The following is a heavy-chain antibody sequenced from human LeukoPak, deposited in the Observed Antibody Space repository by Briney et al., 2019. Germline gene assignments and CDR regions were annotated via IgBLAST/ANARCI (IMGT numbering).Heavy chain of an antibody. D-gene: IGHD3-10*01. CDR1: GFSFNSHG. Sequence: PGGSLRLSCTASGFSFNSHGIHWVRQAPGKGLEWVAVIWYDGSNKYYADSVKGRFTISRDNSKNTVDLQMNSLRAEDTAVYYCVRDYHGSGPDYWGQGTLVTVSS. V-gene: IGHV3-33*01. J-gene: IGHJ4*02. CDR3: VRDYHGSGPDY. CDR2: IWYDGSNK.